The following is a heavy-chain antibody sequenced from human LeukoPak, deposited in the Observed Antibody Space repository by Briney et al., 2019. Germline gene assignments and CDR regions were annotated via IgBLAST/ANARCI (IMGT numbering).Heavy chain of an antibody. J-gene: IGHJ5*02. CDR2: MNPKSGST. Sequence: ASVKVSCKASGYTFTSYDINWVRQATGQGLEWMGRMNPKSGSTGFAQKSQGRVTMTRNILINTAYMELRSLRSEDTAVYYCARGTHIYDPPNWFDPWGQGTLVTVSS. CDR1: GYTFTSYD. D-gene: IGHD3-16*01. V-gene: IGHV1-8*01. CDR3: ARGTHIYDPPNWFDP.